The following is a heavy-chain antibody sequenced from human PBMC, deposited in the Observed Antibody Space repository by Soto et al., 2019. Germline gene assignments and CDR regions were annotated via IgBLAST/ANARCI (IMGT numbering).Heavy chain of an antibody. V-gene: IGHV4-30-2*06. D-gene: IGHD6-19*01. CDR3: ARVLGVPVSE. Sequence: QVQLQESGSGLVKPSQTLSLTCAVSGRSVSSVGDSWNWIRQSPGKGLEWIGYIYQNGRPSYNPSLKSRFTISLDMSKIQFSLRLTSVTAADTAVYYCARVLGVPVSEWGQGLLVNVSS. CDR1: GRSVSSVGDS. J-gene: IGHJ4*02. CDR2: IYQNGRP.